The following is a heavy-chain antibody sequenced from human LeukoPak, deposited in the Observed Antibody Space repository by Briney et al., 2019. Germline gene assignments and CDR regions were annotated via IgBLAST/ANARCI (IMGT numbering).Heavy chain of an antibody. CDR2: IYSGGST. V-gene: IGHV3-53*01. J-gene: IGHJ4*02. D-gene: IGHD2-15*01. Sequence: GGSLRLSCAASGFTVSSNYMSWVRQAPGKGLEWVSVIYSGGSTYYADSVKGRFTISRDNSKNMLFLEMNSLRAEDTAVYYCAKDQGLGGGSVWGYWGQGMLITVSS. CDR3: AKDQGLGGGSVWGY. CDR1: GFTVSSNY.